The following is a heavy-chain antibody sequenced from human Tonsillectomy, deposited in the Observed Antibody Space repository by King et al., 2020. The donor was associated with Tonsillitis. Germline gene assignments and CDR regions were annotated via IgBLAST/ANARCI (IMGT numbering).Heavy chain of an antibody. J-gene: IGHJ4*02. D-gene: IGHD6-19*01. Sequence: HVQLVESGGGLVQPGGSLRLSCAASGFTFSDFYMSWIRQAPGKGLEWVSHISYSGTYTNYADSVKGRFTISRDNAKDSLYLQLNSLRAEDTAIYYCARTLFGDQWLVPFDSWGQGTLVTVSS. V-gene: IGHV3-11*06. CDR3: ARTLFGDQWLVPFDS. CDR1: GFTFSDFY. CDR2: ISYSGTYT.